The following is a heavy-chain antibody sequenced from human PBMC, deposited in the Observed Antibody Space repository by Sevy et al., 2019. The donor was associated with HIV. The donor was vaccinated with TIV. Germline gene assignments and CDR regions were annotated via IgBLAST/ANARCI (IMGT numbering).Heavy chain of an antibody. J-gene: IGHJ4*02. CDR2: IKSKTDGGTT. D-gene: IGHD2-8*01. Sequence: GGSLRFSCAASGFTFSNAWMSWVRQAPGKGLEWVGRIKSKTDGGTTDYAAPVKGRFTISRDDSKNTLYLQMNSLKTEDTAVYYCTTDALGYCTNGVCYFGYWGQGTLVTVSS. CDR1: GFTFSNAW. V-gene: IGHV3-15*01. CDR3: TTDALGYCTNGVCYFGY.